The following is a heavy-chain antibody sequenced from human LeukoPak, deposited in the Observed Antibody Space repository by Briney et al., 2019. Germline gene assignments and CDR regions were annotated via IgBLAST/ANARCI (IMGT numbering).Heavy chain of an antibody. CDR2: IYHSGST. V-gene: IGHV4-38-2*02. CDR3: ARPRDCSSTSCSKARSAFDI. CDR1: GYSISSGYY. J-gene: IGHJ3*02. D-gene: IGHD2-2*01. Sequence: SETLSLTCTVSGYSISSGYYWGWIRQPPGKGLEWIGSIYHSGSTYYDPSLKSRVTISVDTSKNQFSLKLSSVNAADTAVYYCARPRDCSSTSCSKARSAFDIWGQGTMVTVSS.